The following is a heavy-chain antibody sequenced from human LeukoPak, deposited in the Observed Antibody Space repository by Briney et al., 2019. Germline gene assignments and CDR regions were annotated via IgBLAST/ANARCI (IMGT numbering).Heavy chain of an antibody. V-gene: IGHV1-2*02. CDR1: GYTFTGYY. CDR3: ARGAAILGVVYLYYFDY. CDR2: INPNSGGT. Sequence: ASVKVSCKASGYTFTGYYMHWVRQAPGQGLEWMGWINPNSGGTNYAQKFQGRVTMTRDTSISTAYMELSRLRSDDTAVYYCARGAAILGVVYLYYFDYWGQGILVTVSS. D-gene: IGHD3-3*01. J-gene: IGHJ4*02.